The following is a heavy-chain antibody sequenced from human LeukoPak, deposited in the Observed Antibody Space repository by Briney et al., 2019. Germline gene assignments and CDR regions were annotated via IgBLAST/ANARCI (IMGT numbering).Heavy chain of an antibody. D-gene: IGHD4-17*01. V-gene: IGHV3-30*18. CDR2: ISYDGSNK. J-gene: IGHJ6*02. CDR1: GFTFSSYG. Sequence: QPGRSLRLSCAASGFTFSSYGMHWVRQAPGKGLEWVAVISYDGSNKYYADSVKGRFTISRDNSKNTLYLQMNSLRAEDTAVYYCAKDYGDQSYCYYGMDVWGQGTTVTVSS. CDR3: AKDYGDQSYCYYGMDV.